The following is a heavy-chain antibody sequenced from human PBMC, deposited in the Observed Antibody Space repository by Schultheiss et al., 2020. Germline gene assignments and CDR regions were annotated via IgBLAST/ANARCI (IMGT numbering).Heavy chain of an antibody. V-gene: IGHV4-39*07. CDR2: IYHSGST. D-gene: IGHD3-16*01. Sequence: SETLSLTCTVSGGSISSSSYYWGWIRQPPGKGLEWIGEIYHSGSTNYNPSLKSRVTISVDTSKNQFSLKLSSVTAADTAVYYCARDHGGFGGVIYYWGQGTLVTVSS. J-gene: IGHJ4*02. CDR3: ARDHGGFGGVIYY. CDR1: GGSISSSSYY.